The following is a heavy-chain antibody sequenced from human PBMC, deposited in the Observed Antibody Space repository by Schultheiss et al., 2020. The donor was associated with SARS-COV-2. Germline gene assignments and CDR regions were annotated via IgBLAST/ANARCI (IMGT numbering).Heavy chain of an antibody. D-gene: IGHD2-8*01. Sequence: GGSLRLSCAASGFTVSSNYMSWVRQAPGKGLEWVSSISSSSSYIYYADSVKGRFTISRDNAKNSLYLQMNSLRAEDTAVYYCAREDTHCTNGVCWPYGMDVWGQGTTVTVSS. CDR3: AREDTHCTNGVCWPYGMDV. CDR1: GFTVSSNY. V-gene: IGHV3-21*01. CDR2: ISSSSSYI. J-gene: IGHJ6*02.